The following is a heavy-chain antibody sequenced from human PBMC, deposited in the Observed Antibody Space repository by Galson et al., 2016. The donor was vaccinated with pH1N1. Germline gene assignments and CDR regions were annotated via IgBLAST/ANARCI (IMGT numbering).Heavy chain of an antibody. CDR2: ISYDGNNK. CDR3: ARDRPQMLLRYFEWLLGDAMDV. J-gene: IGHJ6*01. V-gene: IGHV3-30*03. D-gene: IGHD3-9*01. Sequence: SLRLSCAASGFTFSTYGMNWVRQAPGKGLEWVAVISYDGNNKYYVDSVKDRFTISRDNSRNTLYLQMTILRAEDTAVYYCARDRPQMLLRYFEWLLGDAMDVWGQGTTFTVSS. CDR1: GFTFSTYG.